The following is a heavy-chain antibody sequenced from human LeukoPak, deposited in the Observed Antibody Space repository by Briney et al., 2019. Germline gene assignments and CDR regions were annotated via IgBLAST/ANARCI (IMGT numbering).Heavy chain of an antibody. J-gene: IGHJ4*02. D-gene: IGHD3-22*01. V-gene: IGHV4-4*07. CDR2: IYISGST. CDR3: ARDPYYESSGYYRDY. CDR1: GGYIRGYY. Sequence: SETLSLTCTVSGGYIRGYYWSWIRQPAGKGLEWIGRIYISGSTNYNPSLKSRVTMSVDTSKNQFSLKLTSVTAADTAVYYCARDPYYESSGYYRDYWGQGTLVTVSS.